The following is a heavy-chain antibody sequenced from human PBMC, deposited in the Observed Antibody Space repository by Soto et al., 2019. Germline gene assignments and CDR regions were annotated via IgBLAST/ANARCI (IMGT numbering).Heavy chain of an antibody. J-gene: IGHJ6*02. CDR2: ISYDGSNK. CDR1: GFTFSSYA. V-gene: IGHV3-30-3*01. D-gene: IGHD5-18*01. CDR3: ARDKRDTAMVRHYYYGMDV. Sequence: QVQLVESGGGVVQPGRSLRLSCAASGFTFSSYAMHWVRQAPGKGLEWVAVISYDGSNKYYADSVKGRFTISRDNSKNTLYLQMNSLRAEDTAVYYCARDKRDTAMVRHYYYGMDVWGQGTTVTVSS.